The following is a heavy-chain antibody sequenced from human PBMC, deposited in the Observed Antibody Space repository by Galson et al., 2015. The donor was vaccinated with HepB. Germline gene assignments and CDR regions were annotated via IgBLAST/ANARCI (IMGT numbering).Heavy chain of an antibody. CDR3: ARETVVAGTGDVFDI. D-gene: IGHD6-19*01. V-gene: IGHV6-1*01. CDR2: TYYRPKWYNWYH. Sequence: CAISGDSVCNNTAAWNWIRQSPSRGLEWLGRTYYRPKWYNWYHDYAPSVTHRVTINTDTSNKQFSLQLNSVTPEDAAVYFCARETVVAGTGDVFDIWGQGTMVTVSS. J-gene: IGHJ3*02. CDR1: GDSVCNNTAA.